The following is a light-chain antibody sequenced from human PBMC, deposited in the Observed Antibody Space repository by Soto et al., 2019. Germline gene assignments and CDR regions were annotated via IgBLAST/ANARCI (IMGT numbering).Light chain of an antibody. CDR1: QRITTY. CDR2: TAG. CDR3: QQTYSTPYT. J-gene: IGKJ2*01. V-gene: IGKV1-39*01. Sequence: IPMTQSPSSLSASVGDRVTITCRASQRITTYLNWYQQKPGKAPKLLISTAGTLQGGVPSRFIGSGSGTDFTLTITALRPEDFATYFWQQTYSTPYTFGLGTKLEIK.